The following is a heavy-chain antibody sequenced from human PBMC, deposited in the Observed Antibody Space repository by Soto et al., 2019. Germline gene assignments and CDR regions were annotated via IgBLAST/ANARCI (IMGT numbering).Heavy chain of an antibody. J-gene: IGHJ4*02. Sequence: QVQLQESGPGLVKPSETLSPTCTVSGGSFKSGSYSWSWIRQPPGKGLEWIGSVYHTGRTSYNPSRKSRVSISMDTSKNQFSLNLDSVTAADTAVYFCARDFAYFDSWGQGTLGTVSS. CDR3: ARDFAYFDS. CDR2: VYHTGRT. D-gene: IGHD3-3*01. V-gene: IGHV4-61*01. CDR1: GGSFKSGSYS.